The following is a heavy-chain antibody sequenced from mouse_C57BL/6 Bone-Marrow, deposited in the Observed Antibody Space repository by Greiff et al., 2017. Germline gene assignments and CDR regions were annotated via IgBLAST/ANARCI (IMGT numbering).Heavy chain of an antibody. CDR3: ARDYGSSTVFDY. CDR1: GYTFTSYG. CDR2: IYPRSGNT. Sequence: VKLMEPGAELARPGASVKLSCKASGYTFTSYGISWVKQRTGQGLEWIGVIYPRSGNTYYNGKFKGKATLTADKSSSTAYMELRSLTSEDSAVYFCARDYGSSTVFDYWGQGTTHTVSS. J-gene: IGHJ2*01. D-gene: IGHD1-1*01. V-gene: IGHV1-81*01.